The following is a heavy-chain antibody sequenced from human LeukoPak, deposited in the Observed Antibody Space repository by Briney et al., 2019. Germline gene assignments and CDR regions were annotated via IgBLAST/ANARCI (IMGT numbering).Heavy chain of an antibody. D-gene: IGHD3-22*01. CDR1: GGSISSNTYY. CDR3: ARAYYYASSAFDI. Sequence: SETLPLTCTVSGGSISSNTYYWDWIRQPPGKGLECIGSIYYGGSTYYNPSLKSRVIISVDTSKNQFSLKLSSVTAADTAVYYCARAYYYASSAFDIWGQGTMVTVSS. J-gene: IGHJ3*02. V-gene: IGHV4-39*01. CDR2: IYYGGST.